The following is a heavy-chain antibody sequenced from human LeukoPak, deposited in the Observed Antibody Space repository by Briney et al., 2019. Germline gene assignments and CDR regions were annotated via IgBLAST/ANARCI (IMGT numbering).Heavy chain of an antibody. V-gene: IGHV3-9*01. CDR3: AKDRSPSRDYGDYDY. D-gene: IGHD4-17*01. CDR2: ISWNSCSI. Sequence: PGGSLRLSCAASGFTFDDYAMHWVRQAPGKGLEWVSGISWNSCSILYADSVKGRFTISRDNAKNSLYLQMNSLRAEDTALYYCAKDRSPSRDYGDYDYWGQGTLVTVSS. J-gene: IGHJ4*02. CDR1: GFTFDDYA.